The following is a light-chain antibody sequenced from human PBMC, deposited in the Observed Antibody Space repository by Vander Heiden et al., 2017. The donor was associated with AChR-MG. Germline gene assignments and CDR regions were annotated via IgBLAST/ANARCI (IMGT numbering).Light chain of an antibody. CDR3: QQYGSSPPWT. Sequence: EIVLTQSPGTLSLSPGERATLSCRASQSVTSSYLAWYQQKPGQAPRLLIYGASSRATGVPARFSGSGSGTDFSLTISGLEPEDSAVYYCQQYGSSPPWTFGQGTKVEIK. CDR2: GAS. V-gene: IGKV3-20*01. J-gene: IGKJ1*01. CDR1: QSVTSSY.